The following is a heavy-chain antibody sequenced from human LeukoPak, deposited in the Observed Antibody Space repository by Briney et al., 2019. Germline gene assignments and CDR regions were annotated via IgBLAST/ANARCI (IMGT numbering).Heavy chain of an antibody. CDR3: ARAVITVAGTIVGYFDY. V-gene: IGHV3-64*01. J-gene: IGHJ4*02. CDR1: GFTLRSYA. D-gene: IGHD6-19*01. CDR2: ISSNGGST. Sequence: PGGSLRLSCAASGFTLRSYAMHWVRQAPGKGLEYVSAISSNGGSTYYANSVKGRFTISRDNSKNTLYLQMGSLRAEDMAVYYCARAVITVAGTIVGYFDYWGQGTLVTVSS.